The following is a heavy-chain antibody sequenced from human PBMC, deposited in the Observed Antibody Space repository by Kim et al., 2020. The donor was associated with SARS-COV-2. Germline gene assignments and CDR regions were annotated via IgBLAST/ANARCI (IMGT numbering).Heavy chain of an antibody. CDR3: ARDYTYYYDSSGWGY. D-gene: IGHD3-22*01. V-gene: IGHV3-21*01. Sequence: DSVKGRFTISRDNAKNSLYLQMNSLRAEDTAVYYCARDYTYYYDSSGWGYWGQGTLVTVSS. J-gene: IGHJ4*02.